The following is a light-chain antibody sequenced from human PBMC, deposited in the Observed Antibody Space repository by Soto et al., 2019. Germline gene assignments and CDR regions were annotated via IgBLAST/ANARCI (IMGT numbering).Light chain of an antibody. CDR3: QQYASSVT. CDR2: GAS. CDR1: QRFSSTF. J-gene: IGKJ1*01. V-gene: IGKV3-20*01. Sequence: PGERATLSCRASQRFSSTFFAWYQQKPGQAPRLLIYGASSRATGIPDRFSGSGSGTDFTLTISRLEPEDFAAYYCQQYASSVTFGQGTKVEIK.